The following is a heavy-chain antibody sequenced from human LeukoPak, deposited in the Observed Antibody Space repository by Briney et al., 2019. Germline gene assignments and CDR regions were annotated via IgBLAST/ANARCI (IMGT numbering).Heavy chain of an antibody. Sequence: GGPLRLSCAASGFTFSNYAMSWVRQAPGKGLEWVSCISGTGGGTYYADAVKGRFTISRENSKNTLYLQINSLRAEDTAVYYCAKDLSGRYSIDAFDIWGQGTMVTVSS. CDR1: GFTFSNYA. J-gene: IGHJ3*02. D-gene: IGHD3-10*01. CDR2: ISGTGGGT. V-gene: IGHV3-23*01. CDR3: AKDLSGRYSIDAFDI.